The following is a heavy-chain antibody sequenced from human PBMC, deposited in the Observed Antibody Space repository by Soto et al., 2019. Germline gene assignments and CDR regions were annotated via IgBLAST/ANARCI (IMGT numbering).Heavy chain of an antibody. D-gene: IGHD6-13*01. Sequence: QVQLQQWGAGLLKPAETLSLTCAVYGGSFSGYCWTWIRQPPGKGLEWIGEINQSGFTNYNPSLESRVTMSVDTSKNQFSLRLSSVTAADTAVYYCARFPFDRSSWTNPRYFDYWGQGTLVTVSS. CDR1: GGSFSGYC. J-gene: IGHJ4*02. V-gene: IGHV4-34*01. CDR2: INQSGFT. CDR3: ARFPFDRSSWTNPRYFDY.